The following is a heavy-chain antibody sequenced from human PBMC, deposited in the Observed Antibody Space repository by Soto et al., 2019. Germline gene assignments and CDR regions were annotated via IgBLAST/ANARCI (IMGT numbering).Heavy chain of an antibody. Sequence: SVKVSCKASGGTFSSYTISWVRQAPGQGLEWMGRIIPILGIANYAQKFQGRVTITADKSTSTAYMELSSLRSEDTAVYYCARGVFYSSGWYPNDYYYYYGMDVWG. V-gene: IGHV1-69*02. CDR3: ARGVFYSSGWYPNDYYYYYGMDV. CDR1: GGTFSSYT. D-gene: IGHD6-19*01. J-gene: IGHJ6*02. CDR2: IIPILGIA.